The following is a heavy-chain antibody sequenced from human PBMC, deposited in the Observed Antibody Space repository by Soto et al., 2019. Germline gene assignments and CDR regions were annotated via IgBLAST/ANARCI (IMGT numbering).Heavy chain of an antibody. CDR2: IIPIFGTA. Sequence: QVQLVQSGAEVKKPGSSVKVSCKASGGTFSSYAISWVRQAPGQGLEWMGGIIPIFGTANYAQKFQGRVTITADESTSTAYMELSSLRSEDTAVYYCARRERVMQFAAAAGTVDYYYYGLDVWGQGTTVTVSS. CDR1: GGTFSSYA. V-gene: IGHV1-69*12. D-gene: IGHD6-13*01. CDR3: ARRERVMQFAAAAGTVDYYYYGLDV. J-gene: IGHJ6*02.